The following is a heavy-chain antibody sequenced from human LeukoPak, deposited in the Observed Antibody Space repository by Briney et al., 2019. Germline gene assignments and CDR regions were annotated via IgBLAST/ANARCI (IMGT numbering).Heavy chain of an antibody. CDR1: GFTLSTKT. Sequence: PRGSLRLSCAAAGFTLSTKTISWVRQAPGKGLGWVSFIYSGGNTHYSDSVKGRFTIYRDNSKNSLYLQMNSLRADDTAVYYCARETRSYYGSGSYFDWWGQGTLVTVSS. J-gene: IGHJ4*02. CDR2: IYSGGNT. CDR3: ARETRSYYGSGSYFDW. V-gene: IGHV3-66*01. D-gene: IGHD3-10*01.